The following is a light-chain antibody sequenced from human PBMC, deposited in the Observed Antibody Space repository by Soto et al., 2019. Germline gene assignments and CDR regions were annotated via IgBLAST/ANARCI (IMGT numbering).Light chain of an antibody. J-gene: IGKJ4*01. CDR1: QSVSNY. V-gene: IGKV3-11*01. CDR2: DAS. Sequence: EIVLTQSPATLSLSPGERATLSCRASQSVSNYLAWYQQKPGQAPRLLIYDASNRATGISARFSGSGSGTDFTLTISSLEPEDFAVYYCQQRSNWPGTFGGGTKVEIK. CDR3: QQRSNWPGT.